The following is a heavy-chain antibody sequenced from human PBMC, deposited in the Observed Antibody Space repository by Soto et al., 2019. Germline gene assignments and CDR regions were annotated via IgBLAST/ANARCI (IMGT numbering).Heavy chain of an antibody. CDR2: SVPIVDTS. V-gene: IGHV1-69*14. J-gene: IGHJ4*02. CDR1: GGTFSSYA. Sequence: QVQLVQSGAEVRQPASSVKVSCKTSGGTFSSYAISWVRQAPGQGLEWMGGSVPIVDTSTYAQKFQGRVTXXPXKSTSTAYMELSSLRCDDTAIYCCVRVVAIPGYPDNWGQGTLVTVSS. D-gene: IGHD5-12*01. CDR3: VRVVAIPGYPDN.